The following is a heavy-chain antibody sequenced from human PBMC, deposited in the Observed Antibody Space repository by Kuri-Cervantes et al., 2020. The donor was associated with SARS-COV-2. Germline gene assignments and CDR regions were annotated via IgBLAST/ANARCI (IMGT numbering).Heavy chain of an antibody. Sequence: ASVKVSCKASGYTFTSYAMNWVRQAPGQGLEWMGWINTNTGNPTYAQGFTGRFVFSLDTSVSTAYLQISSLKAEDTAVYYCARSQYSSSSPTLPTHYYYYGMDVWGQGTTVNGSS. D-gene: IGHD6-6*01. J-gene: IGHJ6*01. CDR1: GYTFTSYA. CDR3: ARSQYSSSSPTLPTHYYYYGMDV. CDR2: INTNTGNP. V-gene: IGHV7-4-1*02.